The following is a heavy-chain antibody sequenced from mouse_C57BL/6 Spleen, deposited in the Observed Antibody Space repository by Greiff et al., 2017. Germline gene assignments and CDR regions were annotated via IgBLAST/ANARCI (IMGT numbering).Heavy chain of an antibody. CDR3: ATDYGYAMDY. D-gene: IGHD2-4*01. CDR2: IGPGSGST. CDR1: GYNFTDYY. V-gene: IGHV1-77*01. J-gene: IGHJ4*01. Sequence: VQLQQSGAELVKPGASVKISCKASGYNFTDYYINWVKQRPGQGLEWIGKIGPGSGSTYYNAKFKGKATLTADKSSSTAYLQLSSLTSEDSAVYFCATDYGYAMDYWGQGTSVTVSS.